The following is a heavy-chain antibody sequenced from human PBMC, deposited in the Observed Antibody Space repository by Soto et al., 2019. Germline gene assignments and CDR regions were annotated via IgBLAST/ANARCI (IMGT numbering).Heavy chain of an antibody. J-gene: IGHJ5*02. Sequence: RRLSCAASGFTFSSYAMSWVRQAPGKGLEWVSAISGSGGSTYYADSVKGRFTISRDNSKNTLYLQMNSLRAEDTAVYYCAKDREGYSSSSNWFDPWGQGTLVTVSS. CDR3: AKDREGYSSSSNWFDP. CDR2: ISGSGGST. CDR1: GFTFSSYA. D-gene: IGHD6-6*01. V-gene: IGHV3-23*01.